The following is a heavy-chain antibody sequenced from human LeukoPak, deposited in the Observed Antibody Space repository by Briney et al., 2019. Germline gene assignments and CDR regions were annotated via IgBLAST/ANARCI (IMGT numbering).Heavy chain of an antibody. J-gene: IGHJ4*02. CDR2: INHSGST. D-gene: IGHD3-10*01. V-gene: IGHV4-34*01. CDR3: ARTRFGGLGRYFDY. CDR1: GGSFSGYY. Sequence: SETLSLTCAVYGGSFSGYYWSWIRQPPGKGLEWIGEINHSGSTNYNPSLKSRVTLSVDTSKNQFSLKLSSVTAADTAVYYCARTRFGGLGRYFDYWGQGTLVTVSS.